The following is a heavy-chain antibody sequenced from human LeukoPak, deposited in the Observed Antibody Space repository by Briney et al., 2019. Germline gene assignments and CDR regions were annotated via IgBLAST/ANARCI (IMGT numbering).Heavy chain of an antibody. D-gene: IGHD2-2*01. V-gene: IGHV1-2*02. J-gene: IGHJ4*02. CDR3: ASLVPAAPLWADY. CDR1: GYTFTGYY. CDR2: INPNSGGT. Sequence: ASVKVPCKASGYTFTGYYMHWVRQAPGQGLEWMGWINPNSGGTNYAQKFQGRVTMTRDTSISTAYMELSRLRSDDTAVYYCASLVPAAPLWADYWGQGTLVTVSS.